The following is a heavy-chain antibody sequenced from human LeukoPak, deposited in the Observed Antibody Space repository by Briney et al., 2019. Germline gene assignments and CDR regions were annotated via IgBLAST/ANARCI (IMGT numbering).Heavy chain of an antibody. V-gene: IGHV3-43*02. D-gene: IGHD6-13*01. CDR3: AKVLGSSSWYSLGS. CDR1: GFTFDDYA. CDR2: ISGGGSST. J-gene: IGHJ5*02. Sequence: TGGSLRLSCAASGFTFDDYAMHWVRQAPGKGLEWVSLISGGGSSTSYADSVKGRFTISRDNNKGSLYLQMNSLTTEDTALYCCAKVLGSSSWYSLGSWGQGTLVTVSS.